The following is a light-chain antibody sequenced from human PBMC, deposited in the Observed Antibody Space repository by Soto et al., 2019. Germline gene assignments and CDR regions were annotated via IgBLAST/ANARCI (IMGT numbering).Light chain of an antibody. CDR2: AAS. V-gene: IGKV3D-15*01. CDR1: QSVSSN. Sequence: EIVMTQSPATLSVSPGERATLSCRASQSVSSNLAWYQQKPGQAPRLLIYAASDRATGIPGRFSGSGSGTDFTLIISSLEPEDFAFYYCQQGNTWPWTFGQGTKVDI. CDR3: QQGNTWPWT. J-gene: IGKJ1*01.